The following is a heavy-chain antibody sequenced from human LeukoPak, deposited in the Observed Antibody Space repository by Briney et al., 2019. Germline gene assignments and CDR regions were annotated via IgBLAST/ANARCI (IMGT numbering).Heavy chain of an antibody. V-gene: IGHV1-24*01. CDR1: GYTLTELS. J-gene: IGHJ5*02. Sequence: ASVKVSCKVSGYTLTELSMHWVRQAPGKGLEWMGGFDPEDGETIYAQEVQGRVTMTEDTSTDTAYMELSSLRSEDAAVYYCATLPGYGDYLNWFDPWGQGTLVTLSS. CDR2: FDPEDGET. D-gene: IGHD4-17*01. CDR3: ATLPGYGDYLNWFDP.